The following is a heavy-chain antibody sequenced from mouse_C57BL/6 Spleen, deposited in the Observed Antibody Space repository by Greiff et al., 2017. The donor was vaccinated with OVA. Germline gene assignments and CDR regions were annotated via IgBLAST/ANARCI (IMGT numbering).Heavy chain of an antibody. CDR3: ARTRQLRPYFDY. Sequence: QVQLQQSGAELVRPGTSVKVSCKASGYAFTNYLIEWVKQRPGQGLEWIGVINPGSGGTNYNEKFKGKATLTADKSSSTAYMQLSSLTSEDSAVYFCARTRQLRPYFDYWGQGTTLTVSS. CDR2: INPGSGGT. V-gene: IGHV1-54*01. J-gene: IGHJ2*01. D-gene: IGHD3-2*02. CDR1: GYAFTNYL.